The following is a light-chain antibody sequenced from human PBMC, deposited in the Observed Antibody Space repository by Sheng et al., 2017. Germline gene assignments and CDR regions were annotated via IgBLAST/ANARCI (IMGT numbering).Light chain of an antibody. J-gene: IGKJ1*01. Sequence: DIQMTQSPSTLSASVGDRVTITCRASQSINSFLAWYQQKPGKAPKLLISKASYLESGVPSRFSGSESGTEFTLTISSLQPDDFATYYCQQYKRYSTFGPRDQGGDQT. V-gene: IGKV1-5*03. CDR1: QSINSF. CDR2: KAS. CDR3: QQYKRYST.